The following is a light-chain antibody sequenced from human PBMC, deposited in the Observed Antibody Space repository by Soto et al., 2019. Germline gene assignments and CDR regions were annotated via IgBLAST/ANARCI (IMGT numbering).Light chain of an antibody. J-gene: IGKJ1*01. CDR3: QPSYSTPWT. V-gene: IGKV1-39*01. Sequence: DIQMTQSPSSLSASVGDRVTITCRASQSISSYLNWYQQKPGKAPKLLIYAASSLQSGVPSRFSGSGSGTDFTLTISSLQPEDFDTYYCQPSYSTPWTFGQGTKVDIK. CDR1: QSISSY. CDR2: AAS.